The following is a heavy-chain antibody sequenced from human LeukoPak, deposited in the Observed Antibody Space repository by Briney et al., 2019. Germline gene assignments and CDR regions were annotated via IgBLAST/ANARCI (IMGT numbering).Heavy chain of an antibody. V-gene: IGHV3-30*01. CDR1: GFTFSSYA. Sequence: GGSLRLSCAASGFTFSSYAMHWVRQAPGKGLEWVAVISYDGSNKYYADSVKGRFTISRDNSKNTLYLQMNSLRAEDTAVYYCARAIAARHYYYVDVWGKGTTVTVSS. CDR2: ISYDGSNK. J-gene: IGHJ6*03. D-gene: IGHD6-6*01. CDR3: ARAIAARHYYYVDV.